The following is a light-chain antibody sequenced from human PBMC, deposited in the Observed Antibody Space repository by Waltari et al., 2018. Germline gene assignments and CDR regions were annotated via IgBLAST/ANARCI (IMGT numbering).Light chain of an antibody. CDR3: QHRSDWPLT. J-gene: IGKJ4*01. Sequence: EIVLTQSPATLSLSPGERATLSCRASQSVSSYLAWYQQKPGQAPRLLIYDASNRATGIPARFSGSGSGTDFTLTIPSLEPEDFTVYYCQHRSDWPLTFGGGTKVEIK. CDR1: QSVSSY. V-gene: IGKV3-11*01. CDR2: DAS.